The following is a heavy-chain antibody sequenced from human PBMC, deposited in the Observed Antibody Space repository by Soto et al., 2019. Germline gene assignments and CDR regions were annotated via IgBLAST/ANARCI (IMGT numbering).Heavy chain of an antibody. J-gene: IGHJ4*02. CDR1: GFTFSSYG. CDR2: ISISGLI. V-gene: IGHV3-23*01. D-gene: IGHD5-12*01. Sequence: EVQLLESGGDLIQPGGSLRLSCAASGFTFSSYGMTWVRQAPGKGLEWVSAISISGLIYYADSVKGRFTISRDNSKDTVNLQMNSLRAEDTAVYYCARERGYGAYGNHDFDYWGQGTLVTVSS. CDR3: ARERGYGAYGNHDFDY.